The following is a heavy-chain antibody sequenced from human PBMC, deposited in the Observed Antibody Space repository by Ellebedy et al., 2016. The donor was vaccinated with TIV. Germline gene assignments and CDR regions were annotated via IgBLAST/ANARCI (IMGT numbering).Heavy chain of an antibody. V-gene: IGHV1-18*01. CDR2: ISAYNGNT. Sequence: AASVKVSCKASGYTFTNYGFTWVRQAPGQGLEWMGWISAYNGNTKYAQKLQGRVTMTTDTSTSTAYTEMRSRRSDDTAVYYCARDASTGWPGYWGQGTLVTVSS. D-gene: IGHD6-19*01. J-gene: IGHJ4*02. CDR3: ARDASTGWPGY. CDR1: GYTFTNYG.